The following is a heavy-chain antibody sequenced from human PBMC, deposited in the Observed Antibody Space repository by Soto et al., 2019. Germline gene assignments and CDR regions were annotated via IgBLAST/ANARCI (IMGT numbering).Heavy chain of an antibody. CDR2: ISGSGGST. V-gene: IGHV3-23*01. D-gene: IGHD5-18*01. J-gene: IGHJ4*02. CDR1: GFTFSSYA. Sequence: PGGSLRLSCAASGFTFSSYAMSWVRQAPGKGLEWVSAISGSGGSTYYADSVKGRFTISRDNSKNTLYLQMNSLRAEDTAVYYCASRPQIQHENRFDYWGQGTLVTVSS. CDR3: ASRPQIQHENRFDY.